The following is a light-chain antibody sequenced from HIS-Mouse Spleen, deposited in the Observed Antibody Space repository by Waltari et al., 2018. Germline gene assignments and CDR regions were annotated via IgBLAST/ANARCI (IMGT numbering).Light chain of an antibody. J-gene: IGKJ1*01. CDR1: QSVSSSY. V-gene: IGKV3-20*01. Sequence: VLTQSPGTLSLSPGARATLSCRASQSVSSSYLAWYQQKPGQAPRLLIYGASSRATGIPDRFSGSGSGTDFTLTISRLEPEDFAVYYCQQYGSSRTWTFGQGTKVEIK. CDR2: GAS. CDR3: QQYGSSRTWT.